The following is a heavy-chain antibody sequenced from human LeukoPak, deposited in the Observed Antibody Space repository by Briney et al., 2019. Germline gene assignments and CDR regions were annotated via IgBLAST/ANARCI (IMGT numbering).Heavy chain of an antibody. J-gene: IGHJ4*02. CDR1: GGSISSYY. Sequence: PSETLSLTCTVSGGSISSYYWSWIRQPPGKGLEWIGYIYYSGSTNYNPSLKSRVTISVDTSKNQFSLKLSSVTAADTAVYYCARGYAVPAAFIDYWGQGTLVTVSS. CDR2: IYYSGST. V-gene: IGHV4-59*01. CDR3: ARGYAVPAAFIDY. D-gene: IGHD2-2*01.